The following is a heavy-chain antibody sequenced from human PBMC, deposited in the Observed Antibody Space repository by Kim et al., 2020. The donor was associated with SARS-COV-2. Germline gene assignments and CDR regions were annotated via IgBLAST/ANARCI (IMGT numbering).Heavy chain of an antibody. J-gene: IGHJ4*02. D-gene: IGHD6-13*01. CDR2: ISYDGSNK. CDR1: GFTFSSYA. V-gene: IGHV3-30*04. Sequence: GGSLRLSCAASGFTFSSYAMHWVRQAPGKGLEWVAVISYDGSNKYYADPVKGRFTISRDNSKNTLYLQMNSLRAEDTAVYYRARAMIGQQLGLDYCGQG. CDR3: ARAMIGQQLGLDY.